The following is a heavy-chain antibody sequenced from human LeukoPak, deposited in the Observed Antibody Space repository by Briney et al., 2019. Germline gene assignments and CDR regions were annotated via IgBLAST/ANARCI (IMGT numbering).Heavy chain of an antibody. Sequence: ASVKVSCKASGYTFTGYYMHWVRQAPGQGLEWMGWINPNSGGTSYAQKFQGRVTMTRDTSISTAYMELSRLRPDDTAVYYCARDSAVTKRNWFDPWGQGTLVTVSS. V-gene: IGHV1-2*02. J-gene: IGHJ5*02. CDR1: GYTFTGYY. CDR2: INPNSGGT. CDR3: ARDSAVTKRNWFDP. D-gene: IGHD4-17*01.